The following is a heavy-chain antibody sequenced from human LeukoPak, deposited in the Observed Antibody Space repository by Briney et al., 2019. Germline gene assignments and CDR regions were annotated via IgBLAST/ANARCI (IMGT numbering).Heavy chain of an antibody. V-gene: IGHV3-23*01. Sequence: AGGSLVLSCPASGFTFSGSAITWVRPAPGKGMEWVSGISGSGSGTYYADFVKGRFTISRDNSKNTMYLEMNSLRAEDTAVYYCAKMNGYMDVWGKGTTVTVPS. J-gene: IGHJ6*03. CDR2: ISGSGSGT. D-gene: IGHD1-1*01. CDR3: AKMNGYMDV. CDR1: GFTFSGSA.